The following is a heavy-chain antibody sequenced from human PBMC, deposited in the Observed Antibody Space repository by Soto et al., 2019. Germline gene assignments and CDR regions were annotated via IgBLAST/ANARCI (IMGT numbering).Heavy chain of an antibody. CDR2: ISGSGGST. CDR1: GFTFSSHG. V-gene: IGHV3-23*01. J-gene: IGHJ6*03. CDR3: AKGYCSSTSSSVAMDV. Sequence: VGSMRLSCGASGFTFSSHGMSWVRQAPGKGLEWVSAISGSGGSTYYADSVKGRFTISRDNSKNTLYLQMNSLRAEDTAVYYCAKGYCSSTSSSVAMDVWGKGTTVTV. D-gene: IGHD2-2*01.